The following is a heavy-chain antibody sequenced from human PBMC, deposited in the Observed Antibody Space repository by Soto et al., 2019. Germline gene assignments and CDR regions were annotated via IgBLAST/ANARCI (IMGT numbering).Heavy chain of an antibody. V-gene: IGHV3-48*03. CDR2: ISSSGSTI. Sequence: GGSLRLSCAASGFTFSSYEMNWFRQAPGKGLEWVSYISSSGSTIYYADSVKGRFTISRDNAKSSLYLQMNSLRAEDTAVYYCARASDYGNDYWGQGTLVTVSS. CDR1: GFTFSSYE. J-gene: IGHJ4*02. D-gene: IGHD4-17*01. CDR3: ARASDYGNDY.